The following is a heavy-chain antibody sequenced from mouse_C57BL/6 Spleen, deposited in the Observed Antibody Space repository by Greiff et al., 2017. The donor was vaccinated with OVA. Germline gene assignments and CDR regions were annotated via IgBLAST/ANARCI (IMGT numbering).Heavy chain of an antibody. J-gene: IGHJ4*01. CDR2: ISDGGSYT. Sequence: EVKLVESGGGLVKPGGSLKLSCAASGFTFSSYAMSWVRQTPEKRLEWVATISDGGSYTYYPDNVKGRFTISRDNTNNNQYLQMSHLKSEDSAMDYCARGGTMAPGMDYWGQGTSVTVSS. V-gene: IGHV5-4*03. CDR3: ARGGTMAPGMDY. D-gene: IGHD1-1*02. CDR1: GFTFSSYA.